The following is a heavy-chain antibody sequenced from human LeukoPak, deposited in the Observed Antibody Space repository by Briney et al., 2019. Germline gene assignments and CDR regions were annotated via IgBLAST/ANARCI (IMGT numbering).Heavy chain of an antibody. J-gene: IGHJ5*02. CDR1: GGSISSSSYY. CDR3: ARSHGEDSWFDP. Sequence: SETLSLTCTVSGGSISSSSYYWGWIRQPPGKGLEWIGSIYYSGSTYYNPSLKSRVTISVDTSKNQFSLKLSSVTAADTAVYYCARSHGEDSWFDPWGQGTLVTVSS. D-gene: IGHD4-17*01. V-gene: IGHV4-39*07. CDR2: IYYSGST.